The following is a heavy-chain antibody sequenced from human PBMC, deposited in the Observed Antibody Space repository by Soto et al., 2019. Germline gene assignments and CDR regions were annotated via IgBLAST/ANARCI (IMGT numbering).Heavy chain of an antibody. D-gene: IGHD3-3*01. Sequence: QVQLQESGPGLVKPSQTLSLTCTVSGGSISSGGYYWSWIRQHPGKGLEWIGYIYYSGSTYYNPSLKSRVTISVDTSKNQFSLKLSSVTAADTAVYYCARGRDYDFWSGSLYYYYGMDVWGLGTTVTVSS. CDR3: ARGRDYDFWSGSLYYYYGMDV. J-gene: IGHJ6*02. V-gene: IGHV4-31*03. CDR1: GGSISSGGYY. CDR2: IYYSGST.